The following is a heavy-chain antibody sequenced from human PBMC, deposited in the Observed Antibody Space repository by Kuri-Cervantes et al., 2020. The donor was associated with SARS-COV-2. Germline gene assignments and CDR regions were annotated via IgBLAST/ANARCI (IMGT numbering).Heavy chain of an antibody. CDR3: ARSAPLPTYYDFWSGHGNWFDP. D-gene: IGHD3-3*01. CDR1: GFTFSSYG. CDR2: ISYDGSNK. V-gene: IGHV3-30*03. J-gene: IGHJ5*02. Sequence: GGSLRLSCAASGFTFSSYGMHWVRQAPGKGLEWVAVISYDGSNKYYADSVKGRFTISRDNSKNTLYLQMSSLRAEDTAVYYFARSAPLPTYYDFWSGHGNWFDPWGQGTLVTVSS.